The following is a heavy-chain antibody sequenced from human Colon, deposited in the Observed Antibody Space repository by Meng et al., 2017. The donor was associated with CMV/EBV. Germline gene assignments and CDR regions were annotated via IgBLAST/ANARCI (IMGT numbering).Heavy chain of an antibody. CDR3: VRDMSRF. D-gene: IGHD3-10*02. J-gene: IGHJ4*02. CDR2: ISSYYGNT. Sequence: SVKVSCQASGYTFTSYAINWVRQAPGQGLEWMGGISSYYGNTTYAQSFQDRISLTTDKSTSTAYMELRSLRSDDTAVYYCVRDMSRFWGQGTLVTVSS. V-gene: IGHV1-18*01. CDR1: GYTFTSYA.